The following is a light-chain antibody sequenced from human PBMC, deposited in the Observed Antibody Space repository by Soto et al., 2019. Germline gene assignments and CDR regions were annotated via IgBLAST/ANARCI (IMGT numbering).Light chain of an antibody. J-gene: IGKJ1*01. V-gene: IGKV1-8*01. CDR3: QQYYSYPRT. CDR2: AAS. CDR1: QGISSY. Sequence: IQMTQSPSSLSASTGDRVTITCRASQGISSYLAWYQQKPGKAPKLLIYAASTLQSGVPSRFSGSGSGADFTLTISCLQSEDFATYYCQQYYSYPRTFGQGTKVDIK.